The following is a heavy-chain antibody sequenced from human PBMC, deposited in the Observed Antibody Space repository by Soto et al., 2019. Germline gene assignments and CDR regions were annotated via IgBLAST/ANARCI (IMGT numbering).Heavy chain of an antibody. CDR3: ARDSIVTTVDFDY. CDR1: GFTFSSYG. CDR2: IWYDGSNK. D-gene: IGHD4-4*01. J-gene: IGHJ4*02. V-gene: IGHV3-33*01. Sequence: GGSLRLSCAASGFTFSSYGMHWVRQAPGKGLEWVAVIWYDGSNKYYADSVKGRFTISRDNSKNTLYLQMNSLRAEDTAVYYCARDSIVTTVDFDYWGQGTLVTVSS.